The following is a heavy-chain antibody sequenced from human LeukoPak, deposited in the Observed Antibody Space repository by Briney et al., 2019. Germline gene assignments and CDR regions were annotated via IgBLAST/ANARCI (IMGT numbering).Heavy chain of an antibody. CDR3: AKQADCSGGSCYFGEYFQH. D-gene: IGHD2-15*01. Sequence: ASVKVSCKASGYTFTSYGISWVRQAPGQGLEWMGWISAYNGNTNYAQKLQGRVTMTTDTSTSTAYMELRSLRSDDTAVYYCAKQADCSGGSCYFGEYFQHWGQGTLVTVSS. CDR1: GYTFTSYG. J-gene: IGHJ1*01. CDR2: ISAYNGNT. V-gene: IGHV1-18*01.